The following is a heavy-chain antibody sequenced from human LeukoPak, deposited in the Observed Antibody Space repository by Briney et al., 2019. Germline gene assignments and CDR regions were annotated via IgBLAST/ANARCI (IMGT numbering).Heavy chain of an antibody. V-gene: IGHV4-4*07. D-gene: IGHD6-13*01. CDR2: IYTSGST. CDR1: GGSISSYY. CDR3: ARERIAAAGNDAFDI. Sequence: SETLSLTCTVSGGSISSYYWSWIRQPAGKGLEWIGRIYTSGSTNYNPSLKSRVTMSVDTSKNQFSLKLSSVTAADTAVYYCARERIAAAGNDAFDIWGQGTIVTVSS. J-gene: IGHJ3*02.